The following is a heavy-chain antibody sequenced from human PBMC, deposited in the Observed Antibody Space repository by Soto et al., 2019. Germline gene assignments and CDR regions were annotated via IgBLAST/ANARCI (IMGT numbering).Heavy chain of an antibody. D-gene: IGHD3-10*01. V-gene: IGHV4-59*01. J-gene: IGHJ4*02. CDR3: ATQTANFYGSGSYYLPFDY. CDR1: GGSISSYY. CDR2: IYYSGST. Sequence: QVQLQDSGPGLVKPSETLSLTCTVSGGSISSYYWTWIRQPPGKGLEWIGNIYYSGSTTYNPSLMSAVTISVATSKNQFSLRLSSVTAADTAVYYCATQTANFYGSGSYYLPFDYWGQGTLVTVSS.